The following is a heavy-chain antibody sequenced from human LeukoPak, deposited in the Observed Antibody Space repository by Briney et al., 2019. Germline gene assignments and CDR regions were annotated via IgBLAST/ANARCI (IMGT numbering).Heavy chain of an antibody. V-gene: IGHV3-48*03. CDR3: ARYRVEMANLDY. CDR2: ISSSGSTI. CDR1: GFTFSSYE. Sequence: PGGSLRLSCAASGFTFSSYEMNWVRQAPGKGLEWVSYISSSGSTIYYADSVKGRFTISRDNAKNSLYLQMNSLRAEDTAVYYCARYRVEMANLDYWGQGTLVTVSS. J-gene: IGHJ4*02. D-gene: IGHD5-24*01.